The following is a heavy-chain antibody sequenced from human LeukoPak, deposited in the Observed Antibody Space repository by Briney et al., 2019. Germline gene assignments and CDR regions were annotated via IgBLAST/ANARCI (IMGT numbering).Heavy chain of an antibody. CDR3: ASQAEGRLAGPFDY. CDR2: ISFDGSNA. J-gene: IGHJ4*02. CDR1: GFTFDTYA. D-gene: IGHD6-19*01. V-gene: IGHV3-30*04. Sequence: GGSLRLSCAAYGFTFDTYALHWVRLAPGKGLEWLTVISFDGSNAYYAGFVKGRFTISRDNSNNTLYLHMTGLRAWYRALYYCASQAEGRLAGPFDYWGQGTLVTVSS.